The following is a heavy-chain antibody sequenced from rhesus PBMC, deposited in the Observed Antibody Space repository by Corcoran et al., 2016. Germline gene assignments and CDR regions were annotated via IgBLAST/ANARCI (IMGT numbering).Heavy chain of an antibody. V-gene: IGHV4S10*01. J-gene: IGHJ6*01. CDR3: ARGEDNIWTGYSLDS. CDR1: GGSISDSYR. CDR2: IYGSSTST. Sequence: QVQLQESGPGVVKPSETLSLTCAVSGGSISDSYRWSWIRQPPGKGLEWIGYIYGSSTSTHHNPSLMSRVTISEDTSQNPFYLKLSSVTAADTAVYYCARGEDNIWTGYSLDSWGQGVVVTVSS. D-gene: IGHD3-3*01.